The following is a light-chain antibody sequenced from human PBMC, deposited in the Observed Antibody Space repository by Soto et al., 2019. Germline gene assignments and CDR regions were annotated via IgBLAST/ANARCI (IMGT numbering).Light chain of an antibody. CDR3: QHYDSYPFT. CDR1: QSISSW. V-gene: IGKV1-5*01. J-gene: IGKJ3*01. Sequence: DIQMTQSPSTLSASVGDRVTITCRASQSISSWLAWYQQKPGKAPKLLIYDASSLESGVPSRFSGTGSGTESSRTISSLRADNFADYYCQHYDSYPFTFGPGTKVDI. CDR2: DAS.